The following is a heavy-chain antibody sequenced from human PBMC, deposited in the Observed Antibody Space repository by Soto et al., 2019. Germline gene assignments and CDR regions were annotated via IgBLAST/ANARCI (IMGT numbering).Heavy chain of an antibody. CDR2: ISSSGDII. D-gene: IGHD3-22*01. Sequence: GSLRLSCAASGFTFSDYYMSWIRQAPGKGLEWVSYISSSGDIIYYADSMKGRFTISRDNAKNSLYLQMNNLRAEDTAVYYCARDLGYYDSSGYLDYWGQGTLVTVSS. V-gene: IGHV3-11*01. CDR3: ARDLGYYDSSGYLDY. CDR1: GFTFSDYY. J-gene: IGHJ4*02.